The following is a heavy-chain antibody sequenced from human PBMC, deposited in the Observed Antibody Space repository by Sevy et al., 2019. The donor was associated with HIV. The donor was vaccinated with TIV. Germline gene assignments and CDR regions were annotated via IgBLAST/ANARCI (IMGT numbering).Heavy chain of an antibody. V-gene: IGHV4-31*03. J-gene: IGHJ3*02. CDR2: IYYSGST. D-gene: IGHD4-17*01. CDR1: GGSISSGGYY. CDR3: ARMGRMTTVTTDYDAFDI. Sequence: SETLSLTCTVSGGSISSGGYYWSWIRQHPGKGLEWIGYIYYSGSTYYNPSLKSRVTISVDTSKNQFSLKLSSVTAADTAVYYCARMGRMTTVTTDYDAFDIWGQGTMVTVSS.